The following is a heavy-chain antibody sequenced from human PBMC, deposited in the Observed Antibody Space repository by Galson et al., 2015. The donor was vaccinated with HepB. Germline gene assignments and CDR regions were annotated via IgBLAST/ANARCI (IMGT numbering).Heavy chain of an antibody. D-gene: IGHD1-26*01. J-gene: IGHJ3*02. V-gene: IGHV3-30-3*01. CDR1: GFTFSSYA. Sequence: SLRLSCAASGFTFSSYAMHWVRQAPGKGLEWVAVISYDGSNKYYADSVKGRFTISRDNSKNTLYLQMNSLRAEDTAVYYCARDRVDRWELLGLDAFDIWGQGTMVTVSS. CDR3: ARDRVDRWELLGLDAFDI. CDR2: ISYDGSNK.